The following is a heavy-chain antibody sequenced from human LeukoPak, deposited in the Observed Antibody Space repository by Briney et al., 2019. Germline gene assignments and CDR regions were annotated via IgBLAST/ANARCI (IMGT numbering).Heavy chain of an antibody. CDR2: ISSSGSTL. V-gene: IGHV3-48*03. J-gene: IGHJ6*03. CDR3: ARPSGYRPYFYYYYYIDV. CDR1: GFTFSSYE. D-gene: IGHD3-22*01. Sequence: GGSLRLSCAASGFTFSSYEMNWVRQAPGKGLEWVSYISSSGSTLYYADSVKGRFTISRDNAKNSLYLQMNSLTAEDTALYYCARPSGYRPYFYYYYYIDVWGKGTTVTVSS.